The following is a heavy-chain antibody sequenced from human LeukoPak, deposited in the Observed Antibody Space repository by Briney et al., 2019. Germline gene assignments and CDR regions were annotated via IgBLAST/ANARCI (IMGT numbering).Heavy chain of an antibody. CDR3: ARHRIVVVTENWFDP. D-gene: IGHD2-15*01. CDR2: IYYSGST. V-gene: IGHV4-39*01. J-gene: IGHJ5*02. Sequence: SETLSLTCTVSGGXISSSSYYWGWLRQPPGKGLEWIGSIYYSGSTYYNPSLESRLTISVDTSKNQISLKLSSVTAADTAVYYCARHRIVVVTENWFDPWGQGTLVTVSS. CDR1: GGXISSSSYY.